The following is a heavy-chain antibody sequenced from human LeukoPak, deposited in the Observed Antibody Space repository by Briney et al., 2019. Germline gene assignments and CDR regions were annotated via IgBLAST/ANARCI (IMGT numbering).Heavy chain of an antibody. CDR1: GFTFSNYA. J-gene: IGHJ4*02. Sequence: GGSLRLSCAASGFTFSNYAMSWVRQAPGEGLEWVSGVSGSGNTTYYADSVKGRFTISRDNSKNTLYLQMCSLRAEDTALYYCSKGNIAASATSLHFDYWGQGTLVTVSS. V-gene: IGHV3-23*01. CDR3: SKGNIAASATSLHFDY. D-gene: IGHD6-6*01. CDR2: VSGSGNTT.